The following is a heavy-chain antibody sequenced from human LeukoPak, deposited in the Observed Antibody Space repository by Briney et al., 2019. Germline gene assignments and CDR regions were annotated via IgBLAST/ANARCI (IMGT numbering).Heavy chain of an antibody. V-gene: IGHV4-61*02. Sequence: SETLSLTCTVSGGSISSGSYYWLWLRQPAGKGLEWFARIYTSGSTHYHPSLKSRVTISVDTSKNQFSLKLSSVTAADTAVYYCARGGGGLIAARGFDYWGQGTLVTVSS. CDR3: ARGGGGLIAARGFDY. D-gene: IGHD6-6*01. J-gene: IGHJ4*02. CDR2: IYTSGST. CDR1: GGSISSGSYY.